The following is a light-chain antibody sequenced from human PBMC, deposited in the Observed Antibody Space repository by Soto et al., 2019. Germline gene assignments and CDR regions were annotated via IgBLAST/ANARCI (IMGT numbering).Light chain of an antibody. Sequence: SALTHPASVSGSPGQSITVSCAGTSSDVGGYNLVPWYQQHPGKAPRLIIYEGTERPSGISPRFSGSKSGNTASLTISGLQAEDEADYYCSSYTSSSIYVFGSGTKVTVL. CDR3: SSYTSSSIYV. J-gene: IGLJ1*01. CDR1: SSDVGGYNL. CDR2: EGT. V-gene: IGLV2-23*01.